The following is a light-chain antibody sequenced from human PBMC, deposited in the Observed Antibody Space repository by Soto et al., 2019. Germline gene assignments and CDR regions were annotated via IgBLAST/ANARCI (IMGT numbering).Light chain of an antibody. CDR2: AAS. CDR1: QGISSY. J-gene: IGKJ1*01. Sequence: DIQMTHSPSSVSASVVDRFTITCLASQGISSYLNWYQQKPGKAPKLLIYAASSLQSGVPSRFSGSGSGTDFTLTISSLQPEDFATYYCQQSYSTPPTFGQGTKVDIK. V-gene: IGKV1-39*01. CDR3: QQSYSTPPT.